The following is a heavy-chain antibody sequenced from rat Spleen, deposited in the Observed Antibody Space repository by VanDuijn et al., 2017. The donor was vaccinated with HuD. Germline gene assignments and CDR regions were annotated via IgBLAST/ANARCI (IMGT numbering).Heavy chain of an antibody. V-gene: IGHV2S8*01. CDR1: GFSLNTYG. D-gene: IGHD1-12*02. Sequence: QVQLKESGPGLVQPSRTLSLTCTVSGFSLNTYGVSWIRQFPGGGLEWITAISSDGTTYYNSPLKSRLSISRDTSKSQVFLKMNSLQTEDTASYFCTSFYYYDGSYYYPFPYWGQGTLVTVSS. CDR2: ISSDGTT. CDR3: TSFYYYDGSYYYPFPY. J-gene: IGHJ3*01.